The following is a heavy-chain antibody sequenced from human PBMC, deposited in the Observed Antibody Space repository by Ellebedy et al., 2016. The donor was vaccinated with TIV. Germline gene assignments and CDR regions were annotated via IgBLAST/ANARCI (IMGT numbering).Heavy chain of an antibody. D-gene: IGHD5-18*01. CDR1: GFTFSSYW. Sequence: GGSLRLXCAASGFTFSSYWMHWVRQAPGKGLVWVSRINSDGSSTSYADSVKGRFTISRDNAKNTLYLQMNSLRAEDTAVYYCAKGTQLWSPHDYWGQGTLVTVSS. V-gene: IGHV3-74*01. CDR2: INSDGSST. J-gene: IGHJ4*02. CDR3: AKGTQLWSPHDY.